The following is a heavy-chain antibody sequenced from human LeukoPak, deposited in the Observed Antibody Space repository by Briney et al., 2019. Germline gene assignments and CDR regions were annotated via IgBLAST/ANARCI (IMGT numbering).Heavy chain of an antibody. J-gene: IGHJ3*02. D-gene: IGHD3-10*01. CDR1: GFTFSSYG. V-gene: IGHV3-30*18. Sequence: GRSLRLSCAASGFTFSSYGMHWVRQAPGKGLEWVAVISYDGSNKYYADSVKGRFTISRDNSKNTLYLQMNSLRVEDTAVYYCAKSLPYSRYRVQGYYAFDIWGQGTMVTVSS. CDR2: ISYDGSNK. CDR3: AKSLPYSRYRVQGYYAFDI.